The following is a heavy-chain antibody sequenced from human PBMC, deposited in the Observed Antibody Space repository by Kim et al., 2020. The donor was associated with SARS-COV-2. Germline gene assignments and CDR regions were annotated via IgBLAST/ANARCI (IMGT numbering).Heavy chain of an antibody. Sequence: GGSLRLSCAASGFTFSSYWMSWVRQAPGKGLEWVANIKQDGSEKYYVDSVKGRFTISRDNAKNSLYLQMNSLRAEDTAVYYCARNTLGGSAPVGYYYYYGMEVWGQGTTVTVSS. D-gene: IGHD3-16*01. CDR2: IKQDGSEK. V-gene: IGHV3-7*01. CDR1: GFTFSSYW. CDR3: ARNTLGGSAPVGYYYYYGMEV. J-gene: IGHJ6*02.